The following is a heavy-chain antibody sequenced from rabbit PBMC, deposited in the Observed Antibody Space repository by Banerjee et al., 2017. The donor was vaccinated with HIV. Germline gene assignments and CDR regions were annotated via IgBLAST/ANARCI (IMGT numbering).Heavy chain of an antibody. Sequence: QEQLEESGGDLVQPEGSLTLTCTASGFSFSSSYYMCWVRQAPGKGLEWIACINTSSGNTVYASWAKGRFTISKTSSTTVTLQMTSLTAADTATYLCARDLGGSIHLWGPGTLVTVS. V-gene: IGHV1S45*01. CDR1: GFSFSSSYY. CDR2: INTSSGNT. D-gene: IGHD4-2*01. CDR3: ARDLGGSIHL. J-gene: IGHJ6*01.